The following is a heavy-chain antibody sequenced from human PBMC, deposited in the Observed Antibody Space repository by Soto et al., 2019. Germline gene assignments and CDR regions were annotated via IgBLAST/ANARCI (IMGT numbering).Heavy chain of an antibody. Sequence: PSETLSLTCAVYGGSFSGYYWSWIRQPPGKGLEWIGEINHSGSTNYNPSLKSRVTISVDTSKSQFSLKLSSVTAADTAVYYCARGKAIVVVPAASNNNWFDPWGQGTLVTVSS. CDR2: INHSGST. CDR3: ARGKAIVVVPAASNNNWFDP. J-gene: IGHJ5*02. V-gene: IGHV4-34*01. CDR1: GGSFSGYY. D-gene: IGHD2-2*01.